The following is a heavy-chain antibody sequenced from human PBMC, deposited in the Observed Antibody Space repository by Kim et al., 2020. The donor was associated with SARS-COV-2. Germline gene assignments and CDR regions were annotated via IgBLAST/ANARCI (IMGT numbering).Heavy chain of an antibody. J-gene: IGHJ5*02. CDR2: VIPILGIA. CDR3: VRLGSGWLGWFEP. D-gene: IGHD6-19*01. V-gene: IGHV1-69*04. Sequence: SVKVSCKASGGTFSSYAISWVRQAPGQGLEWMGRVIPILGIANYAQKFQGRVTITADKSTSTAYMELSSLRAEDTAVYYCVRLGSGWLGWFEPWGQGIL. CDR1: GGTFSSYA.